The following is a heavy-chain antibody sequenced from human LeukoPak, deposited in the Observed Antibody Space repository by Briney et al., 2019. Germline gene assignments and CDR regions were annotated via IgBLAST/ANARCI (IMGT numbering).Heavy chain of an antibody. CDR3: ARDNGVVHGVYYMDV. D-gene: IGHD3-3*01. Sequence: PGGSLRLSCAASGFTFSNYWMTWVRQAPGKGLECVADIKQDGSEKLYVKSVRGRFTISRDNAKMSLFLQMNSPRAEDTAVYYCARDNGVVHGVYYMDVWGKGTTVTVS. CDR1: GFTFSNYW. CDR2: IKQDGSEK. J-gene: IGHJ6*03. V-gene: IGHV3-7*01.